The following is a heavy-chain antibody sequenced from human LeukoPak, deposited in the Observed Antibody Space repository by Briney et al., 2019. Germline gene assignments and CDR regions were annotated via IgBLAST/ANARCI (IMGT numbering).Heavy chain of an antibody. CDR3: AKGAKLWKTYYFDY. Sequence: PGGSLRLSCAASGFTFSIYAMGWVRQAPGKGLEWVSGISGTGESTYHTDSVKGRFTISRDNSKNTLYLQMNSLRAEDTAVYYCAKGAKLWKTYYFDYWGQGTLVTVSS. D-gene: IGHD3-16*01. CDR1: GFTFSIYA. V-gene: IGHV3-23*01. CDR2: ISGTGEST. J-gene: IGHJ4*02.